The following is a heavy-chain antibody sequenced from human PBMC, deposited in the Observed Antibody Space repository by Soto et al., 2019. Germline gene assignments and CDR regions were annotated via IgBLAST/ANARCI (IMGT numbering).Heavy chain of an antibody. V-gene: IGHV4-61*01. J-gene: IGHJ6*02. D-gene: IGHD2-2*01. CDR3: ARRGYCSSTSCYHYYGMDV. Sequence: QVQLQESGPGLVKPSETLSLTCTVSGGSVSSGSYYWSWIRQPPGKGLEWIGYIYYSGSTNYNPSLKSRVTISVDTSKNQFSLKLSSVIAADTAVYYCARRGYCSSTSCYHYYGMDVWGQGTTVTVSS. CDR1: GGSVSSGSYY. CDR2: IYYSGST.